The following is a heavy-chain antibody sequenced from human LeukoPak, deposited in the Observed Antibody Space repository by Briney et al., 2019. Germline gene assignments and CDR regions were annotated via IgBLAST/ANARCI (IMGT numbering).Heavy chain of an antibody. V-gene: IGHV1-69*04. CDR2: IIPILGIA. CDR1: GGTFSSYA. Sequence: GASVKVSCKASGGTFSSYAISWVRQAPGQGLEWMGRIIPILGIANYAQKFQGRVTITADKSTSTAYMELSSLRSEDTAVYYCARALGYYDSSGYRAFDIWGQGTMVTVSS. J-gene: IGHJ3*02. D-gene: IGHD3-22*01. CDR3: ARALGYYDSSGYRAFDI.